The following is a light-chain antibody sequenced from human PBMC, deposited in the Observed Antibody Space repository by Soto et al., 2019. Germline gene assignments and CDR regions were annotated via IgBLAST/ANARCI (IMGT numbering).Light chain of an antibody. CDR1: QGISTY. CDR3: QQHNTYPPT. J-gene: IGKJ3*01. V-gene: IGKV1-9*01. Sequence: DVQLTPSPSFLSASVGDRVTITCRASQGISTYLTWYQQKPGKAPKLLIYGASTLQSGVPSRFSGSGSGTEFTLTISSLQPEDFATYYCQQHNTYPPTFGPGTKVDFK. CDR2: GAS.